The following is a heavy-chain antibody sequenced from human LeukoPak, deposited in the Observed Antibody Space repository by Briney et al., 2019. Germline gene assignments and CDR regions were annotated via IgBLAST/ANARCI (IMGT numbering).Heavy chain of an antibody. CDR2: INPKNGDS. D-gene: IGHD4-17*01. V-gene: IGHV1-2*02. CDR1: GYPFTTYY. CDR3: ARAGYDYGDSSDF. Sequence: ASVNVSCKASGYPFTTYYIHWVRQAPAQGLEWMGCINPKNGDSKYAQKFQGRVTMTRATSIATAYMEVSRLTSDDTAVYFCARAGYDYGDSSDFWGQGTLVTVSS. J-gene: IGHJ4*02.